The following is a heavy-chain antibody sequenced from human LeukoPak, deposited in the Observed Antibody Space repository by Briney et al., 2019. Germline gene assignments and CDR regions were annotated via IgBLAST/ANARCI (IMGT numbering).Heavy chain of an antibody. CDR2: INPNSGGT. Sequence: GASVKVSCKASGYTFTGYYMHWVRQAPGQGLEWMGWINPNSGGTNYAQKFQGRVTMTRDTSISTAYMELSRLRSDDTAVYYCARVASTVTTSPNDYWGQGTLVTVSS. CDR1: GYTFTGYY. D-gene: IGHD4-17*01. V-gene: IGHV1-2*02. J-gene: IGHJ4*02. CDR3: ARVASTVTTSPNDY.